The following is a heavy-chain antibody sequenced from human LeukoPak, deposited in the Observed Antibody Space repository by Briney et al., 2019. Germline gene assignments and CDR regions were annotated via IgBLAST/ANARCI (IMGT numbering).Heavy chain of an antibody. Sequence: GGSLRLSCAASGFTFSSYWMSWVRQAPGKGLEWVANIRQDESEKYFVDSVKGRFIISRDNAKNSLYLQMSNLRAEDTAVYFCARGGGLDVWGQGATVTVSS. V-gene: IGHV3-7*03. CDR1: GFTFSSYW. CDR3: ARGGGLDV. J-gene: IGHJ6*02. D-gene: IGHD3-16*01. CDR2: IRQDESEK.